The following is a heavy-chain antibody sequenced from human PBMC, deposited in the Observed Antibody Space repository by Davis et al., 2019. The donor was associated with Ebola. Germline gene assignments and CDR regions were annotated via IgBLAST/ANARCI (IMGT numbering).Heavy chain of an antibody. D-gene: IGHD1-26*01. CDR3: AKDLGSRIAFYGMDG. CDR2: TSYDGSRK. V-gene: IGHV3-30*18. J-gene: IGHJ6*04. CDR1: GSTFNSYA. Sequence: PGGSLRLSCAASGSTFNSYAMNWVRQAPGKGLEWVALTSYDGSRKDYADSVKGRFTISRDNSQNTLYLQMNSLRAEDTAVYYCAKDLGSRIAFYGMDGWGKGTTVTVSS.